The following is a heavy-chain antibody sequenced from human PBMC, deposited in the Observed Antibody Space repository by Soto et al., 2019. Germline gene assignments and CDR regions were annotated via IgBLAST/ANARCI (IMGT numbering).Heavy chain of an antibody. CDR2: ISYDGSNK. Sequence: PGGSLRLSCAASGFTFSSYAMHWVRQAPGKGLEWVAVISYDGSNKYYADSVKGRFTISRDNSKNTLYLQMNSLRAEDTAVYYCARDVRIAAANEPGYYYYGMDVWGQGTTVTVSS. J-gene: IGHJ6*02. V-gene: IGHV3-30-3*01. CDR1: GFTFSSYA. CDR3: ARDVRIAAANEPGYYYYGMDV. D-gene: IGHD6-13*01.